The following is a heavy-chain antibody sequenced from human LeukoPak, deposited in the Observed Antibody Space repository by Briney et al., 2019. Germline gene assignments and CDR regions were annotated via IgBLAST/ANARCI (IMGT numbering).Heavy chain of an antibody. J-gene: IGHJ5*02. Sequence: ASVKVSCKASGYTFTVYYIHWVRQAPGQGLEWMGRIIPGSGGTNYAQKFQSRVTMTRDTSINTAYMELSRLTSDDTAVYYCARENYGVPWGQGTLVTVSS. D-gene: IGHD4-17*01. CDR2: IIPGSGGT. V-gene: IGHV1-2*06. CDR3: ARENYGVP. CDR1: GYTFTVYY.